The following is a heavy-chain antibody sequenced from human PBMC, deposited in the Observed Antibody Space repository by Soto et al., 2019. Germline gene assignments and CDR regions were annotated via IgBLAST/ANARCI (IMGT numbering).Heavy chain of an antibody. D-gene: IGHD6-19*01. CDR3: ARLTVAVEIYWYFDL. J-gene: IGHJ2*01. CDR1: GGTFSSYA. V-gene: IGHV1-69*14. Sequence: QVQLVQSGAEVKKPGSSVKVSCKASGGTFSSYAISWVRQAPGQGLEWMGGIDPIFGTSNYAEKFQGRVTITADKSTSTVYMEQSSLRSEDTAVYYCARLTVAVEIYWYFDLWGRGTLVTVSS. CDR2: IDPIFGTS.